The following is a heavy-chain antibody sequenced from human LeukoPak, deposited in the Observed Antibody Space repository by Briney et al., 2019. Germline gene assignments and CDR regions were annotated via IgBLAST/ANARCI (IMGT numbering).Heavy chain of an antibody. V-gene: IGHV1-18*01. CDR2: ISAYNGNT. D-gene: IGHD2-2*01. Sequence: VASVKVSCKASGYTFTSYGISWVRQAPGQGLEWMGWISAYNGNTNYAQKLQGRVTMTTDTSTSTAYMELRSLRSDDTAVYYCARADCSSTSCLNAFDIWGQGTMVTVSS. J-gene: IGHJ3*02. CDR3: ARADCSSTSCLNAFDI. CDR1: GYTFTSYG.